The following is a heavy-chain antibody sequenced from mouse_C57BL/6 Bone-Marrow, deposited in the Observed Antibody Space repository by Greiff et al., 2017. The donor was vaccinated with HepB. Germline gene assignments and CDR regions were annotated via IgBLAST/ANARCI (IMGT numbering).Heavy chain of an antibody. D-gene: IGHD2-4*01. CDR2: INPSSGYT. V-gene: IGHV1-7*01. CDR3: ARIYYDYDWPY. CDR1: GYTFTSYW. J-gene: IGHJ4*01. Sequence: VQLQQSGAELAKPGASVKLSCKASGYTFTSYWMHWVNQRPGQGLEWIGYINPSSGYTKYNQKFKDKATLTADKSSSTAYMHLSSLTYEDSAVYYCARIYYDYDWPYWGQGTSVTVSS.